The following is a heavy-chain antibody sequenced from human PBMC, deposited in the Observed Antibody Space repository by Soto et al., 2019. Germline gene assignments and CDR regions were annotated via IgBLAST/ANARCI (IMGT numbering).Heavy chain of an antibody. CDR1: GFTLDDYA. Sequence: PGGSLRLSCAASGFTLDDYAMHWVRQAPGKGLEWVSGVSWNSGSIGYADSVKGRFTISRDNAKNSLYLQINSLRTEDTALYYCAKETQANLGTGGFDYWGQGTLVTVSS. J-gene: IGHJ4*02. CDR3: AKETQANLGTGGFDY. CDR2: VSWNSGSI. V-gene: IGHV3-9*01. D-gene: IGHD7-27*01.